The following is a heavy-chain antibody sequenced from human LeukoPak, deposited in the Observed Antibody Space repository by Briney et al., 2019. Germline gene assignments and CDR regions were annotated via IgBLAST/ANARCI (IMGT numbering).Heavy chain of an antibody. D-gene: IGHD2-15*01. CDR2: IYTSGST. CDR3: ARGEGYCSGGSCYSDYYYYYYMDV. J-gene: IGHJ6*03. CDR1: GGSISSGSHY. V-gene: IGHV4-61*02. Sequence: SETLSLTCTVSGGSISSGSHYWSWIRQPAGKGLEWIGRIYTSGSTNYNPSLKSRVTISVDTSKNQFSLKLSSVTAADTAVYYCARGEGYCSGGSCYSDYYYYYYMDVWGKGTTVTISS.